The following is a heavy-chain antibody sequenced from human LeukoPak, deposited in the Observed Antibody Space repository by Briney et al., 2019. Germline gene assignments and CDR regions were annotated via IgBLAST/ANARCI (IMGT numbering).Heavy chain of an antibody. CDR1: GFTFSSYS. Sequence: PGGSLRLSCAASGFTFSSYSMTWVRQAPGKGLEWVSSFTSSSRSIYYADSVKGRFTISRDNAKNSLYLQMNSLRAEDTAVYYCASDMVRDPIGAFDIWGQGTMVTVSS. D-gene: IGHD3-10*01. CDR2: FTSSSRSI. V-gene: IGHV3-21*04. J-gene: IGHJ3*02. CDR3: ASDMVRDPIGAFDI.